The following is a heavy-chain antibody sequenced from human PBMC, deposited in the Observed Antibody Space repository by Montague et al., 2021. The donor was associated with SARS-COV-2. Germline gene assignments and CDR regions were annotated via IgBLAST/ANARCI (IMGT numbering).Heavy chain of an antibody. D-gene: IGHD3-16*01. Sequence: SETLSLTCSVSGDSISSYYWSWIRQSPGRGLDWIGHIYYTGSAKYNPSLKSRVSISVDTSKNQSSLRLSSVTAADTAVYYCAREYRIELWQTNWYFGLWGRGTLVTVSS. J-gene: IGHJ2*01. CDR1: GDSISSYY. V-gene: IGHV4-59*01. CDR2: IYYTGSA. CDR3: AREYRIELWQTNWYFGL.